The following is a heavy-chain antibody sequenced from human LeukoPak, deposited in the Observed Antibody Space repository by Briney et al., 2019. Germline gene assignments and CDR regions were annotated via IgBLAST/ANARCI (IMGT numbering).Heavy chain of an antibody. CDR1: GFTFSSYA. J-gene: IGHJ3*02. D-gene: IGHD2-2*01. Sequence: GGSLRLSCAASGFTFSSYAMHWARQAPGKGLEWVAVISYDGSNKYYADSVKGRFTISRDNSKNTLYLQMNSLRAEDTAVYYCARDSGGVGYCSSTSCNHRAFDIWGQGTMVTVSS. CDR3: ARDSGGVGYCSSTSCNHRAFDI. CDR2: ISYDGSNK. V-gene: IGHV3-30-3*01.